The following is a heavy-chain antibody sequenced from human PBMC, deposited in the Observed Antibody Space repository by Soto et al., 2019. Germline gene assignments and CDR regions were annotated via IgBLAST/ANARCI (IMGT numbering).Heavy chain of an antibody. V-gene: IGHV3-30-3*01. CDR2: ISYDGTNT. D-gene: IGHD3-3*01. J-gene: IGHJ4*02. CDR1: GFTFPSYA. CDR3: ARDNSFGHDYWTGFYDPFDY. Sequence: QVQLVESGGGVVQPGRSLRLSCATSGFTFPSYAMVWVRQAPGKGLEWVAVISYDGTNTYYADSVKGRFTISRDNSKNTLFLQLNSLTTEDTGVYLCARDNSFGHDYWTGFYDPFDYWGQGTLVTVSS.